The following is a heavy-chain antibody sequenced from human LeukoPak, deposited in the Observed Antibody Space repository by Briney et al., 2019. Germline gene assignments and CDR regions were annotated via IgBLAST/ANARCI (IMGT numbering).Heavy chain of an antibody. Sequence: PSETLSLTCAVYGGSFSGYYWSWIRQPPGKGLEWIGEINHSGSTNYNPSLKSRVTISVDTSKNQFSLKLSSVTAADTAVYYCARRRSRSALGYCSGGSAYYFDYWGQGTLVTVSS. CDR3: ARRRSRSALGYCSGGSAYYFDY. CDR1: GGSFSGYY. J-gene: IGHJ4*02. D-gene: IGHD2-15*01. CDR2: INHSGST. V-gene: IGHV4-34*01.